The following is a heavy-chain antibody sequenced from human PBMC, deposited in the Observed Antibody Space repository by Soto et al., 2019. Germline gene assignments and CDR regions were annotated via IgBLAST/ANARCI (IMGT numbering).Heavy chain of an antibody. J-gene: IGHJ4*02. CDR2: ISYDGSNK. V-gene: IGHV3-30*18. Sequence: QVQLVESWGGVVQPGRSLRLSCAASGFTFSSYGMHWVRQAPGKGLEWVAVISYDGSNKYYADSVKGRFTISRDNSKNTLYLQMNSLRAEDTAVYYCAKDRLRDTAMGIFDYWGQGTLVTVSS. CDR1: GFTFSSYG. D-gene: IGHD5-18*01. CDR3: AKDRLRDTAMGIFDY.